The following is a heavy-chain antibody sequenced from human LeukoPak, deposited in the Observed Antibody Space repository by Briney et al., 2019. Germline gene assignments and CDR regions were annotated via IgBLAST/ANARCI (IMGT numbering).Heavy chain of an antibody. V-gene: IGHV1-69*04. CDR2: IIPILGIA. J-gene: IGHJ4*02. CDR1: GGTFSSYA. Sequence: GASVKVSCKASGGTFSSYAISWVRQAPGQGLEWMGRIIPILGIANYAQKFQGRVTITADKSTSTAYMELSSLRSEDTAVYYCATVSIAAAPVPVDYWGQGTLVTVSS. CDR3: ATVSIAAAPVPVDY. D-gene: IGHD6-13*01.